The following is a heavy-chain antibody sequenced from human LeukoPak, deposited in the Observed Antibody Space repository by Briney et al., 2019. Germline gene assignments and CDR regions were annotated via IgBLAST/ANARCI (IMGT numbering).Heavy chain of an antibody. V-gene: IGHV3-48*03. CDR1: GFAFSSYG. CDR3: ARDLSSGWYLSSASYYFDY. Sequence: GGSLRLSCAASGFAFSSYGMNWVRQAPGKGLEWVSYISSTGSTIYYADSVKGRFTISRDNAKNSLYLQMNSLRAEDTAVYYCARDLSSGWYLSSASYYFDYWGQGTLVTVSS. D-gene: IGHD6-19*01. J-gene: IGHJ4*02. CDR2: ISSTGSTI.